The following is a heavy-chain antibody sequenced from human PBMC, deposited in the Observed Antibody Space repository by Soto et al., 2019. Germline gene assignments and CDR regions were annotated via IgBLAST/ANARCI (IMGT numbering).Heavy chain of an antibody. CDR1: GVSFSGYY. CDR3: ARDQNGSGNYYTRYFDY. V-gene: IGHV4-34*01. J-gene: IGHJ4*02. D-gene: IGHD3-10*01. CDR2: IYHSGST. Sequence: SETLSLTCAVYGVSFSGYYWSWVRQSPGKGLEWIGEIYHSGSTNYNPSLKSRVTISVDKSKNQFSLNLSSVTAADTAVYYCARDQNGSGNYYTRYFDYWGQGTLVTVSS.